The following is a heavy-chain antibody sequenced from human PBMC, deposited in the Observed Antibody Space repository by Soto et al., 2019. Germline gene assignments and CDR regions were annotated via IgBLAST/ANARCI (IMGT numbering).Heavy chain of an antibody. CDR1: GFTFSNAW. D-gene: IGHD3-10*01. J-gene: IGHJ5*02. Sequence: GGSLRLSCAASGFTFSNAWMSWVRQAPGKGLEWVGRIKSKTDGGTTDYAAPVKGRFTISRDDSKNTLYLQMNSLKTEDTAVYYCTTGGTMVRALNWFDPWGQGTLVTVSS. CDR3: TTGGTMVRALNWFDP. V-gene: IGHV3-15*01. CDR2: IKSKTDGGTT.